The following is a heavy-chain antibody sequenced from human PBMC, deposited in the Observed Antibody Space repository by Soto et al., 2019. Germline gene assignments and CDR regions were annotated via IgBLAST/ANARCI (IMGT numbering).Heavy chain of an antibody. Sequence: QVQLQESGPGLVKASETLSLTCTVSGGSISSYYWSWIRQPPGKGLEWIGYIYYSGSTKYNPSLKSRVTISVDTSKNQFSLKLSSVTAADTAVYYCARDLETPWYDPWGQGILVTVSS. CDR2: IYYSGST. J-gene: IGHJ5*02. CDR1: GGSISSYY. V-gene: IGHV4-59*01. CDR3: ARDLETPWYDP. D-gene: IGHD1-1*01.